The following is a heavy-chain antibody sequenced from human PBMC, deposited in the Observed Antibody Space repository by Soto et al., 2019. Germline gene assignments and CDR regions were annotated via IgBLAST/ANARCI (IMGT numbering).Heavy chain of an antibody. CDR1: GYTFTTYY. D-gene: IGHD2-15*01. CDR2: INPSGVST. V-gene: IGHV1-46*01. J-gene: IGHJ6*02. Sequence: QVQLVQSGAEVKKPGASVKVSCKTSGYTFTTYYIHWVRQAPGQGLEWMGIINPSGVSTSYAQKFQGRVTMTRDTSTSTVYMELSSLRSEDTAVYYCARDLVALPPAAGSMDVWSQGTTVTVSS. CDR3: ARDLVALPPAAGSMDV.